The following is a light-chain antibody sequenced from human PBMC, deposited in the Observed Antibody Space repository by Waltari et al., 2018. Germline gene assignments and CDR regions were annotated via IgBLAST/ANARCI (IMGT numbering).Light chain of an antibody. CDR3: QQYYGIPFT. J-gene: IGKJ3*01. Sequence: DIVLTQSPDSLAVSLGERATINCKSTQNILYSSDPKNYLAWYQQQAGQPPKLLIYWASTRESGVPDRISGGESVTDFTLTISSLQAGDVAVYYCQQYYGIPFTFGPGTKVEIK. CDR2: WAS. CDR1: QNILYSSDPKNY. V-gene: IGKV4-1*01.